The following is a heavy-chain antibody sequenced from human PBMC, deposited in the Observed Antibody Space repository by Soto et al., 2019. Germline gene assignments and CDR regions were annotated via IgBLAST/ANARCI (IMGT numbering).Heavy chain of an antibody. CDR2: IYWDDDK. V-gene: IGHV2-5*02. CDR3: AHRPSYCSGGSCYSGFDY. J-gene: IGHJ4*02. D-gene: IGHD2-15*01. Sequence: QITLKESGPTLVKPTQTLTLTCTFSGFSLSTSGVGVGWIRQPPGKALEWLALIYWDDDKRYSPSLKSRLTITKATXXXQXXLTMTNMDPVDTATYYCAHRPSYCSGGSCYSGFDYWRQGTLVTVSS. CDR1: GFSLSTSGVG.